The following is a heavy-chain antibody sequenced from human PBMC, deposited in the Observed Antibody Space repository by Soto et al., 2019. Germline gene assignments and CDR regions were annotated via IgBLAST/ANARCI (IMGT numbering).Heavy chain of an antibody. CDR1: GGSFSPNY. J-gene: IGHJ4*02. V-gene: IGHV4-59*08. Sequence: SETLSLTCTVSGGSFSPNYWSWIRQPPGKGLEWIGYIYYTGSSNYNPSLKSRVSISVDTSKNQLSLKLSSVTAADTAVYYCARREYSNSWHFDYWGQGTLVTVSS. CDR3: ARREYSNSWHFDY. CDR2: IYYTGSS. D-gene: IGHD6-13*01.